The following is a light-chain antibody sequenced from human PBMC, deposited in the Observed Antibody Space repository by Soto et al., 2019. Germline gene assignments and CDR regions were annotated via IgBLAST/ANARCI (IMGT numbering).Light chain of an antibody. J-gene: IGLJ2*01. V-gene: IGLV2-14*01. CDR2: EVS. CDR1: SSDVGGYNY. Sequence: QSALTQPASVSGSPGQSITISCTGTSSDVGGYNYVSWYQQHPGKAPKLMIYEVSNRPSGVSNRFAGSKSGNTASLTISGLQADDVCDYYFSSYTSSSTLVVFGGGTQLTV. CDR3: SSYTSSSTLVV.